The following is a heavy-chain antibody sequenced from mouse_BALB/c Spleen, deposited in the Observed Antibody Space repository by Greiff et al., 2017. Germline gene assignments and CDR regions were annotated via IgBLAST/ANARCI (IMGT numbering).Heavy chain of an antibody. CDR1: GFTFSSFG. J-gene: IGHJ2*01. Sequence: DVHLVESGGGLVQPGGSRKLSCAASGFTFSSFGMHWVRQAPEKGLEWVAYISSGSSTIYYADTVKGRFTISRDNPKNTLFLQMTSLRSEDTAMYYCAREGYYYFDYWGQGTTLTVSS. D-gene: IGHD2-14*01. CDR2: ISSGSSTI. V-gene: IGHV5-17*02. CDR3: AREGYYYFDY.